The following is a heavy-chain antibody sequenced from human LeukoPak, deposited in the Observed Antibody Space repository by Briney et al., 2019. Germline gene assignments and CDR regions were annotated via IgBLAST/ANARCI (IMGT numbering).Heavy chain of an antibody. CDR1: GYSFTNYG. J-gene: IGHJ5*02. CDR2: INTYNGAT. Sequence: ASVKVSCKPSGYSFTNYGISWVRQAPGQGLEWMGWINTYNGATNYAQKFQGRVTITTDTSTSTDYMELRSLRSDDTAMYYCARDLGYCSTTSCLRNWFDPWGQGTHVTVSS. V-gene: IGHV1-18*01. CDR3: ARDLGYCSTTSCLRNWFDP. D-gene: IGHD2-2*01.